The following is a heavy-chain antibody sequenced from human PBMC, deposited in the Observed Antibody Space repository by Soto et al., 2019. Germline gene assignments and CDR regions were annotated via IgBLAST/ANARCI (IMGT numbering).Heavy chain of an antibody. CDR1: GYTFTGYY. CDR2: INPNSGGT. Sequence: GASVKVSCKASGYTFTGYYMHWVRQAPGQGLEWMGWINPNSGGTNYAQKFQGRVTMTRDTSISTAYMELSRLRSDDTAVYYCARDRGYSGYDWVYWGQGTLVTSPQ. D-gene: IGHD5-12*01. V-gene: IGHV1-2*02. J-gene: IGHJ4*02. CDR3: ARDRGYSGYDWVY.